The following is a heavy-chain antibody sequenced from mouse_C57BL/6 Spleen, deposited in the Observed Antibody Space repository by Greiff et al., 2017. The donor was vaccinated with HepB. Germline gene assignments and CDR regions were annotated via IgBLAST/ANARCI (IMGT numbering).Heavy chain of an antibody. Sequence: EVQLVESGGGLVKPGGSLKLSCAASGFTFSDYGMHWVRQAPEKGLEWVAYISSGSSTIYYADTVKGRFTISRDNAKNTLFLQMTSLRSEDTAMYYCARSHYYGSSPYWYFDVWGTGTTVTVSS. CDR1: GFTFSDYG. D-gene: IGHD1-1*01. CDR2: ISSGSSTI. J-gene: IGHJ1*03. V-gene: IGHV5-17*01. CDR3: ARSHYYGSSPYWYFDV.